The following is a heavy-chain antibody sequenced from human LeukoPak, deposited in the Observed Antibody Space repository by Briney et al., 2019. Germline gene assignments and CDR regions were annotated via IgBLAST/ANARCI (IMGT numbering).Heavy chain of an antibody. V-gene: IGHV3-23*01. J-gene: IGHJ4*02. CDR2: VSDSGATT. D-gene: IGHD3-3*01. Sequence: GGSLRLSCAASGVIFKQYVMNWVRQAPGKGLEWVSAVSDSGATTYYADSVRGRFTISSDDSKNMLYLQMSSLRAEDTAVYYCARSLLRFGPPPRPLDYWGQGTLVTVSS. CDR3: ARSLLRFGPPPRPLDY. CDR1: GVIFKQYV.